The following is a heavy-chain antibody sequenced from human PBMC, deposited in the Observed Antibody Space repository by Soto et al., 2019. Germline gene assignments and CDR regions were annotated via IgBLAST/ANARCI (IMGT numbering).Heavy chain of an antibody. CDR3: ARFGSRDGYNYELGGNNWFDP. V-gene: IGHV4-30-4*01. CDR2: SHYSGSS. Sequence: TVSGGSTNSGDYYWGWIRQPPGKGLEWIGNSHYSGSSYYNPSLKSRVTISLDTSKNQFSLNLRSVTAADTAVYYCARFGSRDGYNYELGGNNWFDPWGQGTMVTV. D-gene: IGHD5-12*01. CDR1: GGSTNSGDYY. J-gene: IGHJ5*02.